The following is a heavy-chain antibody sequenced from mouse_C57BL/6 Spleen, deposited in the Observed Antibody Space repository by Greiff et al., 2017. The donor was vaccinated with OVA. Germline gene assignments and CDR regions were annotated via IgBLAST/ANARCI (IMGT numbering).Heavy chain of an antibody. V-gene: IGHV1-69*01. J-gene: IGHJ4*01. CDR1: GYTFTSYW. D-gene: IGHD1-1*01. CDR3: ARYPNYYGSAMDY. CDR2: IDPSDSYT. Sequence: QVQLQQPGTELVKPGASVKLSCKASGYTFTSYWMHWVKQRPGQGLEWIGEIDPSDSYTNYNQKFTGKSTLTVDKSSSTAYMQLSSLTSEDSAVYYCARYPNYYGSAMDYWGQGTSVTVSS.